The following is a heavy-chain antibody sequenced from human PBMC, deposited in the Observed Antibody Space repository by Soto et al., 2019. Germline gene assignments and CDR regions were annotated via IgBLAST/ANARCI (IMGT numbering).Heavy chain of an antibody. V-gene: IGHV4-34*01. J-gene: IGHJ4*02. Sequence: QVQLQQWGAGLLKPSETLSLTCVVYGGSFSGHYWSWIRQPPGKGLEWLGEITHSGVTNYNPSLKGRVTMSVDTSRNQISLKLSSGTATDTAVYYCARGGGSYARGFDYWGQGTLVTISP. CDR1: GGSFSGHY. D-gene: IGHD1-26*01. CDR3: ARGGGSYARGFDY. CDR2: ITHSGVT.